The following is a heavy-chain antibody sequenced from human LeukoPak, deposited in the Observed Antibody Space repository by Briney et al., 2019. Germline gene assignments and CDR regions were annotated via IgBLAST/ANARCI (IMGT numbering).Heavy chain of an antibody. Sequence: ASVKVSFKVSGYTLTELSMHWVRQAPGKGLEWMGGFDPEDGETIYAQKFQGRVTMTEDTSTDTAYMELSSLRSGDTAVYYCATTLGYCSSTSCHNWFDPWGQGTLVTVSS. CDR3: ATTLGYCSSTSCHNWFDP. CDR1: GYTLTELS. J-gene: IGHJ5*02. V-gene: IGHV1-24*01. CDR2: FDPEDGET. D-gene: IGHD2-2*01.